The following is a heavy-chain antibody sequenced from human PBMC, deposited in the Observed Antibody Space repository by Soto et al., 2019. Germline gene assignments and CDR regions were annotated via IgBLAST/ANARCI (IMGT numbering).Heavy chain of an antibody. J-gene: IGHJ5*02. D-gene: IGHD6-6*01. CDR1: GGSISSSSYY. Sequence: SETLSLTCTVSGGSISSSSYYWGWIRQPPGKGLEWIGSIYYSGSTYYNPSLKSRVTISVDTSKNQFSLKLSSVTAADTAVYYCARASSIAARNPEWFDPWGQGTLVTVSS. CDR3: ARASSIAARNPEWFDP. V-gene: IGHV4-39*01. CDR2: IYYSGST.